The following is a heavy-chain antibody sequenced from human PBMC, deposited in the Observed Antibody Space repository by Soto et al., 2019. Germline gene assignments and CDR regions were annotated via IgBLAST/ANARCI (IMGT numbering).Heavy chain of an antibody. CDR3: ARSRDYYDSSGYYPIHFDY. CDR1: GYTFTSYY. CDR2: INPSGGST. Sequence: ASVKVSCKASGYTFTSYYMHWVRQAPGQGLEWMGIINPSGGSTSYAQKFQGRVTMTRDTSTSTVYMELSSLRSEDTAVYYCARSRDYYDSSGYYPIHFDYWGQGTLVTVSS. J-gene: IGHJ4*02. D-gene: IGHD3-22*01. V-gene: IGHV1-46*01.